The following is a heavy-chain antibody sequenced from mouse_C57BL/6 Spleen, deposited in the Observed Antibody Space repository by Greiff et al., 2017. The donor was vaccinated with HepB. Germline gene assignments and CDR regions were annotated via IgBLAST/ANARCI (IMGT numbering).Heavy chain of an antibody. D-gene: IGHD2-5*01. J-gene: IGHJ2*01. CDR1: GYSFTGYY. Sequence: VQLQQSGPELAKPGASVKISCKASGYSFTGYYMNWVKQSPEKSLEWIGEINPSTGGTTYNKKFKAKATLTVDKSSSTAYMQLKSLTSEDSAVYYCARSAYYRNLGGFDNWGQGTTLTVSS. V-gene: IGHV1-42*01. CDR2: INPSTGGT. CDR3: ARSAYYRNLGGFDN.